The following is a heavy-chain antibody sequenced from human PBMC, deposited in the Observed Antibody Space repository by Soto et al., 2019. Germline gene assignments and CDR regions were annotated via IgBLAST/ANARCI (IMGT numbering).Heavy chain of an antibody. CDR1: GGSISSGGYY. CDR3: ARGERFGELLSWFDP. Sequence: QVQLQESGPGLVKPSQTLSLTCTVSGGSISSGGYYWSWIRQHPGKGLEWIGYIYYSGSTYYNPSLKSRVTISVDTSKNQFSLKLSAVTAADTAVYYCARGERFGELLSWFDPWGQGTLVTVSS. D-gene: IGHD3-10*01. V-gene: IGHV4-31*03. CDR2: IYYSGST. J-gene: IGHJ5*02.